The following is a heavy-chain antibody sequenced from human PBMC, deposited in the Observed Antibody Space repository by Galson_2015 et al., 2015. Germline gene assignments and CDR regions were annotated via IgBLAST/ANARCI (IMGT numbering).Heavy chain of an antibody. V-gene: IGHV3-74*01. CDR3: ARGAHYGMDV. CDR1: GFTFSSYW. J-gene: IGHJ6*02. CDR2: INKDGSSA. Sequence: SLRLSCAASGFTFSSYWMHWVRQAPRKGLVWVSRINKDGSSAGYVDSVKGRFTISRDNAKNTLYLQMNSLRAEDTAVYYCARGAHYGMDVWGQGTTVTVSS.